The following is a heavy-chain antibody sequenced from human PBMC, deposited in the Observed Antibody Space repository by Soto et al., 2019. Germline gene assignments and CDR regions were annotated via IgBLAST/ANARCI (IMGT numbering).Heavy chain of an antibody. D-gene: IGHD4-17*01. CDR3: AKDHLMTTVTTVGY. CDR1: GFTFSNYG. Sequence: QVQLVESGGGVVQPGRSLRLSCAASGFTFSNYGMHWVRQAPGKGLEWVAVISYHGRDKYYADSVKGRFTISRDNSKNTLYLEMNSLRAEDTAVYYCAKDHLMTTVTTVGYWGQVTLVTVSS. J-gene: IGHJ4*02. CDR2: ISYHGRDK. V-gene: IGHV3-30*18.